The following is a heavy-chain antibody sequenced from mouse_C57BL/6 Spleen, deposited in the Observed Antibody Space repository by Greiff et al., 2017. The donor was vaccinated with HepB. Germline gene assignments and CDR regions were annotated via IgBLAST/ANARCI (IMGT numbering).Heavy chain of an antibody. CDR3: ARAYDYARAMDY. CDR1: GYTFTSYG. J-gene: IGHJ4*01. D-gene: IGHD2-4*01. Sequence: VKLMESGAELARPGASVKLSCKASGYTFTSYGISWVKQRTGQGLEWIGEIYPRSGNTYYNEKFKGKATLTADKSSSTAYMELRSLTSEDSAVYFCARAYDYARAMDYWGQGTSVTVSS. CDR2: IYPRSGNT. V-gene: IGHV1-81*01.